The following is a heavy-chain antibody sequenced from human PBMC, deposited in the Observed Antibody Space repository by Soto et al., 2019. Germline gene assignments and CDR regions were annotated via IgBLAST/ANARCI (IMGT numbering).Heavy chain of an antibody. J-gene: IGHJ3*02. CDR1: GFTFSSYA. V-gene: IGHV3-64*01. CDR3: ARDGCGGDCYSAYAFDI. D-gene: IGHD2-21*02. Sequence: EVQLVESGGGLVQPGGSLRLSCAASGFTFSSYAMHWVRQAPGKGLEYVSAISSNGGSTYYANSVKGRFTISRDNSKNTLYRQMGSLRAEGMVVYYCARDGCGGDCYSAYAFDIWGQGTMVTVSS. CDR2: ISSNGGST.